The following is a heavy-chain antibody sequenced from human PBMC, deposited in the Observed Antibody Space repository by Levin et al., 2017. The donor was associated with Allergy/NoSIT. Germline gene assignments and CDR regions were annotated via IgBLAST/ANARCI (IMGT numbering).Heavy chain of an antibody. D-gene: IGHD3-9*01. CDR3: ARFDPRITIFRNWFDP. CDR1: GGSFSGYY. CDR2: INHSGST. V-gene: IGHV4-34*01. Sequence: SETLSLTCAVYGGSFSGYYWSWIRQPPGKGLEWIGEINHSGSTNYNPSLKSRVSISVDTSKNQFSLKLSSVTAADTAVYYCARFDPRITIFRNWFDPWGQGTLVTVSS. J-gene: IGHJ5*02.